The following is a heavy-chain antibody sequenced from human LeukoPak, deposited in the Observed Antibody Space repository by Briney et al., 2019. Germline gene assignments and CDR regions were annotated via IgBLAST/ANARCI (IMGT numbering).Heavy chain of an antibody. CDR1: GYTFTSYY. D-gene: IGHD6-13*01. Sequence: GASVKVSCKASGYTFTSYYMHWVRQAPGQGLEWMGIINPSGGSTSYAQKFQGRVTMTRDASTSTVYMELSSLRSEDTAVYYCARGFRGYSSSWYYLIPPHPQDAFDIWGQGTMVTVSS. CDR2: INPSGGST. V-gene: IGHV1-46*01. CDR3: ARGFRGYSSSWYYLIPPHPQDAFDI. J-gene: IGHJ3*02.